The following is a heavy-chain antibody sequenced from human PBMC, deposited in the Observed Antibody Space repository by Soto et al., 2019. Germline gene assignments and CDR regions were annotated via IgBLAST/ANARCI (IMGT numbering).Heavy chain of an antibody. V-gene: IGHV1-18*04. D-gene: IGHD2-15*01. Sequence: ASVKVSCKASVYTFTSYGISWVRQAPGQGLEWMGWISAYNGNTNYAQKLQGRVTMTTDTSTSTAYMELRSLRSDDTAVYYCARTGYCSGGSCYSGPYYYYGMDVWGQGTTVTVSS. CDR3: ARTGYCSGGSCYSGPYYYYGMDV. CDR2: ISAYNGNT. J-gene: IGHJ6*02. CDR1: VYTFTSYG.